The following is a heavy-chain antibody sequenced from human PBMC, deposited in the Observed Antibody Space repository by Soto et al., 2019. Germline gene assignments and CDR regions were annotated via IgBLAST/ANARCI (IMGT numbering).Heavy chain of an antibody. CDR2: ISSSSSTI. CDR3: ARDRVVATSLAAFDY. Sequence: EVQLVESGGGLVQPGGSLRLSCAASGFTFSSYSMNWVRQAPGKGLEWVSYISSSSSTIYYADSVKGRFTISRVNAKNSLYLQMNSLRDEDTAVYYCARDRVVATSLAAFDYWGQGTLVTVSS. D-gene: IGHD5-12*01. V-gene: IGHV3-48*02. J-gene: IGHJ4*02. CDR1: GFTFSSYS.